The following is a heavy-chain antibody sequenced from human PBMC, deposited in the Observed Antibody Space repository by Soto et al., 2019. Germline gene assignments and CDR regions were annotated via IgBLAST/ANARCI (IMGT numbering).Heavy chain of an antibody. V-gene: IGHV4-4*02. CDR3: ARDLKEYCSDGKCNWFDP. D-gene: IGHD2-15*01. J-gene: IGHJ5*02. CDR1: GGSIRSSNW. Sequence: SETLSLTCAVSGGSIRSSNWWSWVRQPPGKGLEWIGEIYHSGSTNYNPSLKSRVTVSFDASKNEISLQVRSATAADAAVYYCARDLKEYCSDGKCNWFDPWGQGTLVT. CDR2: IYHSGST.